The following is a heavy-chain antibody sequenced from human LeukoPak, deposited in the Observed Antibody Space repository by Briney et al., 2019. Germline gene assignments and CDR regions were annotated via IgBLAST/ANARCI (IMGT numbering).Heavy chain of an antibody. Sequence: GGSLRLSCAVCGFTFSSYWMSWVRQPPGEGLEWVANIKQDGSEKYYVASVKGRFTISRDNAKNSLYVQMYSLRPEDTAVFYWSRGGSHVVVVREFDCWGQGTLVTVSS. CDR1: GFTFSSYW. V-gene: IGHV3-7*01. J-gene: IGHJ4*02. CDR2: IKQDGSEK. CDR3: SRGGSHVVVVREFDC. D-gene: IGHD2-21*01.